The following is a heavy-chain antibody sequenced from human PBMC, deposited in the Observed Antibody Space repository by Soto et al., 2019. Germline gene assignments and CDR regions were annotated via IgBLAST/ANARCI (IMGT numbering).Heavy chain of an antibody. V-gene: IGHV3-30*03. CDR1: GNFGFLC. CDR3: ARGNLSFDFDP. D-gene: IGHD3-9*01. J-gene: IGHJ4*02. Sequence: QIQLVESGGDGVQPWRVLRLPLSALWGNFGFLCLQWVRQAPGKGLEWVAFISADGTNTYYAESVRGRFTLSRDNSMRTGYLQMNTLRDDDTGLYFCARGNLSFDFDPWGRGTLVTVSS. CDR2: ISADGTNT.